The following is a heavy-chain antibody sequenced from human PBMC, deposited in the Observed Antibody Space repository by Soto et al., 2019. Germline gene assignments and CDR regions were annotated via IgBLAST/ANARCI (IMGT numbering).Heavy chain of an antibody. V-gene: IGHV1-8*01. J-gene: IGHJ6*02. CDR3: ARIRPPYCTNGVCYVGYYYYYGMDV. D-gene: IGHD2-8*01. CDR2: MNPNSGNT. CDR1: GYTFTSYG. Sequence: GASVKVSCKASGYTFTSYGINWVRQATGQGLEWMGWMNPNSGNTGYAQKFQGRVTMTRNTSISTAYMELSSLRSEDTAVYYCARIRPPYCTNGVCYVGYYYYYGMDVWGQGTTVTVSS.